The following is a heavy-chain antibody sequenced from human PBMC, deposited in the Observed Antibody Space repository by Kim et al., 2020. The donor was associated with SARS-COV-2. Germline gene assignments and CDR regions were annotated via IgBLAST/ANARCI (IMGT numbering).Heavy chain of an antibody. CDR2: T. V-gene: IGHV3-20*03. Sequence: TGSADAVKGRFTLSRDNAKNSLYLQRNSLRAEDTALYYCASSLLRNAFGIWGQGTMVTVSS. D-gene: IGHD1-26*01. J-gene: IGHJ3*02. CDR3: ASSLLRNAFGI.